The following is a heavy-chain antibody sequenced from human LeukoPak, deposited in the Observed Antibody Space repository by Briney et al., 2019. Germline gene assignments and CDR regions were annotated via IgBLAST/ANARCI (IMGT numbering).Heavy chain of an antibody. CDR1: GFTFSSYA. V-gene: IGHV3-23*01. CDR2: ISGSGGST. CDR3: AKVGPAYCGGDCYSDAFDI. J-gene: IGHJ3*02. Sequence: GSLRLSCAASGFTFSSYAMSWVRQAPGKGLEWVSAISGSGGSTYYADSVKGRFTISRDNSKNTLYLQMNSLRAEDTAVYYCAKVGPAYCGGDCYSDAFDIWGQGTMVTVSS. D-gene: IGHD2-21*02.